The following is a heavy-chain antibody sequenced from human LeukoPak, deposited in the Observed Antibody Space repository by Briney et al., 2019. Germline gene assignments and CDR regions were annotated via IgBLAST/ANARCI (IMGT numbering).Heavy chain of an antibody. Sequence: SEALSLTCTVSGGSISSYYWSWIRQPPGKGLEWIGYVYYSRSTNYNPSLKSRVTISVDTSKSQFSLKLSSVTAADTAVYYCARSELLWFGGVNSGFDYWGQGTLVTVSS. CDR3: ARSELLWFGGVNSGFDY. CDR1: GGSISSYY. D-gene: IGHD3-10*01. J-gene: IGHJ4*02. V-gene: IGHV4-59*01. CDR2: VYYSRST.